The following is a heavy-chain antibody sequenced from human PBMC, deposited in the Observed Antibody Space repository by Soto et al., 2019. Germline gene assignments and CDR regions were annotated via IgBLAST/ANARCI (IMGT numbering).Heavy chain of an antibody. J-gene: IGHJ4*02. CDR1: GDSMNTNDW. D-gene: IGHD2-8*01. V-gene: IGHV4-4*02. CDR3: ARTRQSCTTSRCHDVYFDF. CDR2: IHHNGDT. Sequence: SETLCLTCAVFGDSMNTNDWWSWVRQTPGKGLEWIGEIHHNGDTTYTPSLKSRVTMSLDKYKYHFSLSLTSVTATETAVYYCARTRQSCTTSRCHDVYFDFWGRGTLVTVS.